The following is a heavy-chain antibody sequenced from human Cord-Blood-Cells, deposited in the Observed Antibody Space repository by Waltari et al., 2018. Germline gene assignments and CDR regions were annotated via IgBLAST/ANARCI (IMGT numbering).Heavy chain of an antibody. D-gene: IGHD2-8*02. Sequence: QVQLQQWGAGLLKPSETLSLTCAVYGGSFSGYYWSWIRQPPGKGLEWIGEINHSGSTNYNPSLKSRVTISVDTSKNQFSLKLSSVTAADTAVYYCAREYCTGGVCLYYFDYWGQGTLVTVSS. V-gene: IGHV4-34*01. CDR2: INHSGST. CDR3: AREYCTGGVCLYYFDY. CDR1: GGSFSGYY. J-gene: IGHJ4*02.